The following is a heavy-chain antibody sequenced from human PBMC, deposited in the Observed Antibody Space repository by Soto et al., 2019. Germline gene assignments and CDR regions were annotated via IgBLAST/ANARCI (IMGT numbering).Heavy chain of an antibody. V-gene: IGHV4-4*02. CDR2: IYHSGST. J-gene: IGHJ6*02. Sequence: SDTLSLTCAVSGGSISSSNWWSWVRQPPGKGLEWIGEIYHSGSTNYNPSLKSRVTISVDKSKNQFSLKLSSVTAADTAVYYCARVGRGYCSGGSCEVYGMDVWCQGPMVT. CDR1: GGSISSSNW. CDR3: ARVGRGYCSGGSCEVYGMDV. D-gene: IGHD2-15*01.